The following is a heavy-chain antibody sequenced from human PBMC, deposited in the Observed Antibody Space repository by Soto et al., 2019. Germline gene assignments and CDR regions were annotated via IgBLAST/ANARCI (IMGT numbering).Heavy chain of an antibody. V-gene: IGHV4-39*01. CDR3: ARHWGAVAGTKRWFDP. Sequence: SETLSLTCTVSGGSSSSSSYYWGWIRQPPGKGLEWIGSIYYSGSTYYNPSLKSRVTISVDTSKNQFSLNLSSVTAADTAVYYCARHWGAVAGTKRWFDPWGQGTLVTVSS. D-gene: IGHD6-19*01. J-gene: IGHJ5*02. CDR1: GGSSSSSSYY. CDR2: IYYSGST.